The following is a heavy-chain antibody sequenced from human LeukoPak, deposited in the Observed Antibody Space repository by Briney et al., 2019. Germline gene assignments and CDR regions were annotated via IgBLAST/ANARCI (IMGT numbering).Heavy chain of an antibody. J-gene: IGHJ6*02. CDR1: GGSISSGDYY. V-gene: IGHV4-30-4*01. D-gene: IGHD2-21*02. CDR2: IYYSGST. CDR3: AGSYCGGDCYSYSDDIDV. Sequence: SETLSLTCTVSGGSISSGDYYWSWIRQPPGKGLEWIGYIYYSGSTYYNPSLKSRVTISVDTSKNQFSLKLSSVTAADTALYYCAGSYCGGDCYSYSDDIDVWGQGTTVTVSS.